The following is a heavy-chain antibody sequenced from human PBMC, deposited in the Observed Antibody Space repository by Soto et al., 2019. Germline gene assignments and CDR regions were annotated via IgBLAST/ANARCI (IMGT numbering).Heavy chain of an antibody. CDR2: ISGSGNDA. Sequence: HAGSVRISCAGPGDPAKNEAMSGVRRAPGKGLEWVSAISGSGNDASYADSGRGRFTISRDNSRDTLYLQMNSLRADDTAVYYCGKGGRGSGWFVCDYLGRGELVT. D-gene: IGHD6-19*01. J-gene: IGHJ4*02. CDR1: GDPAKNEA. CDR3: GKGGRGSGWFVCDY. V-gene: IGHV3-23*01.